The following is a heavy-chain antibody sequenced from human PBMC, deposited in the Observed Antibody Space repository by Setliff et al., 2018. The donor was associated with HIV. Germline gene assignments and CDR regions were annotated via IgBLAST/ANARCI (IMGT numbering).Heavy chain of an antibody. CDR2: IYYSGST. J-gene: IGHJ4*02. CDR3: ARGAELLWFGELHNIPYFDY. D-gene: IGHD3-10*01. V-gene: IGHV4-59*01. Sequence: SETLSLTCTVSGGSISSYYWSWIRQPPGKGLEWIGYIYYSGSTNYNPSLKSRVTISVDTSKNQFSLKLSSVTASDTAVYYCARGAELLWFGELHNIPYFDYWGQGTLVTVSS. CDR1: GGSISSYY.